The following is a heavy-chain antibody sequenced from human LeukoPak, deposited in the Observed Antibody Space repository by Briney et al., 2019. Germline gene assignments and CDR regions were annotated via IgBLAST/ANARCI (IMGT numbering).Heavy chain of an antibody. CDR3: AKDPGHYDSSGYYRDY. Sequence: PGGSLRLSCAASGFTFSSYEMNWVRQAPGKGLEWVSYISSSGSTIYYADSVKGRFTISRDNAKNTLYLQMNSLRAEDTAVYYCAKDPGHYDSSGYYRDYWGQGTLVTVSS. D-gene: IGHD3-22*01. CDR2: ISSSGSTI. CDR1: GFTFSSYE. J-gene: IGHJ4*02. V-gene: IGHV3-48*03.